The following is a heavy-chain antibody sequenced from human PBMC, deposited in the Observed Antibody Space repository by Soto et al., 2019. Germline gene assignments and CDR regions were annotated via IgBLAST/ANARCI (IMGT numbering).Heavy chain of an antibody. CDR3: ARPLVVDISGDFDY. CDR2: INHSGST. V-gene: IGHV4-34*01. J-gene: IGHJ4*02. D-gene: IGHD3-22*01. CDR1: GGSFSGYY. Sequence: SETLSLTCAVYGGSFSGYYWSWIRQPPGKGLEWIGEINHSGSTNYNPSLKSRVTISVDTSKNQFSLKLSSVTAADTAVYYCARPLVVDISGDFDYWGQGTLVTVSS.